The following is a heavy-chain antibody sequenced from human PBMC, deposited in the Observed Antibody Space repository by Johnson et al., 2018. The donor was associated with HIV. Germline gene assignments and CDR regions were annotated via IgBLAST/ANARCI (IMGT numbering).Heavy chain of an antibody. Sequence: EVQLVESGGGLIQPGGSLRLSCAASGFIVSNNYMSWVRQAPGKGLEWVSVIYSGGSTYYADSVKGRFTISRDNSKNTLYLQMNSLRVEDTAVYYCAKDRGSPGIPAAFDIWGQGTLVTVSS. V-gene: IGHV3-53*01. J-gene: IGHJ3*02. CDR3: AKDRGSPGIPAAFDI. CDR2: IYSGGST. D-gene: IGHD3-10*01. CDR1: GFIVSNNY.